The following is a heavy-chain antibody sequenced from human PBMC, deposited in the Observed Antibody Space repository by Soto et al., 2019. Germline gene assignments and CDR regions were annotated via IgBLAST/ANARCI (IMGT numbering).Heavy chain of an antibody. J-gene: IGHJ4*02. V-gene: IGHV3-7*01. D-gene: IGHD2-2*01. CDR1: GFTFSSYW. CDR2: IKQDGSER. Sequence: GGSLRLSCAASGFTFSSYWMSWVRQTPGKGLEWVANIKQDGSERYYVDSVKGRFTISRDNAENSLYLQMNSLRAEDTAVYYCARDYPFCTSVSCPSPLDYWGQGTLVTVSS. CDR3: ARDYPFCTSVSCPSPLDY.